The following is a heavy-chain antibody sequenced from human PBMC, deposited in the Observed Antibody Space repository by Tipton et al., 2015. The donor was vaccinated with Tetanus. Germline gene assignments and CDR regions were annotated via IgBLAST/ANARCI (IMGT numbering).Heavy chain of an antibody. CDR1: GGSISSYY. D-gene: IGHD5-18*01. J-gene: IGHJ4*02. CDR3: ASRYISYFDY. Sequence: LRLSCTASGGSISSYYWSWIRQPAGKGLEWIGRIYTSGSTNYNPSLKSRVTMSVDTSKNQFSLKLSSVTAADTAVYYCASRYISYFDYWGQGTLVTVSS. V-gene: IGHV4-4*07. CDR2: IYTSGST.